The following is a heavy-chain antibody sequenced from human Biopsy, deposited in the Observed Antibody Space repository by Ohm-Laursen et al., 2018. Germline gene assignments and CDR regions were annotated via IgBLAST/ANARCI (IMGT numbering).Heavy chain of an antibody. Sequence: SLRLSCSASGFTFSDYYMSWVRQAPGQGLEWLSYISRSGSIIDYADSVKGRFTISRDNAQNTLYLQMNSLRADDTAVYYCARDWGGDCGGNIDYYYFYGMDVWGQGTTVTVSS. V-gene: IGHV3-11*01. CDR2: ISRSGSII. D-gene: IGHD4-23*01. CDR3: ARDWGGDCGGNIDYYYFYGMDV. CDR1: GFTFSDYY. J-gene: IGHJ6*02.